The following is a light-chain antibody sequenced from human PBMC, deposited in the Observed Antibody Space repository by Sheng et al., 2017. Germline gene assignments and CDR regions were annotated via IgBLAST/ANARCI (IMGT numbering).Light chain of an antibody. V-gene: IGKV3D-20*02. J-gene: IGKJ4*01. CDR2: DAS. CDR3: QQRSNWPTT. CDR1: QSVSSSY. Sequence: EIVLTQSPDTLSLSPGERATLSCRASQSVSSSYLAWYQQKPGQAPRLLIYDASNRATGIPARFSGSGSGTDFTLTISSLEPEDFAVYYCQQRSNWPTTFGGGTKVEIK.